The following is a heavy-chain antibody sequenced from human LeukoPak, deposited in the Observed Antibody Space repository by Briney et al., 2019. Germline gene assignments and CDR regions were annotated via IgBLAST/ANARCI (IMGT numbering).Heavy chain of an antibody. J-gene: IGHJ4*02. CDR3: AREYSSGWYYFDY. CDR1: GFTFSTYW. D-gene: IGHD6-19*01. Sequence: GGSLRLSCAASGFTFSTYWMHWVRHAPGKGLVWVSRINSVGSSTSYADSVKGRFTISRDNAKNSLYLQMNSLRAEDTAVYYCAREYSSGWYYFDYWGQGTLATVSS. CDR2: INSVGSST. V-gene: IGHV3-74*01.